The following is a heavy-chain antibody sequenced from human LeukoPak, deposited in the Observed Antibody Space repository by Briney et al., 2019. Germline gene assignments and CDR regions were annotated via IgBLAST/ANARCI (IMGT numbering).Heavy chain of an antibody. D-gene: IGHD1-14*01. CDR1: GFSFSSYA. CDR3: AKNPGSTQNRIFDY. J-gene: IGHJ4*02. V-gene: IGHV3-23*01. Sequence: PGGSLRLSCAASGFSFSSYAINWVRQAPGKGLEWVSAISGSGGSTYYADSVKGRFTISRDNSKNTLYLQMNSLRAEDTAVYYCAKNPGSTQNRIFDYWGQGTLVTVSS. CDR2: ISGSGGST.